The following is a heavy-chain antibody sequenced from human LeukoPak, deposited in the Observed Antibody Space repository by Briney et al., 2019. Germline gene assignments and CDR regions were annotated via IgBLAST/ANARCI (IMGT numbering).Heavy chain of an antibody. CDR2: INAGNDDDT. D-gene: IGHD6-13*01. CDR1: GYAFPHYG. J-gene: IGHJ4*02. CDR3: ARSGSNWSCDS. V-gene: IGHV1-3*01. Sequence: ASVKVSCKASGYAFPHYGVQWVRQAPGQTLEWMGWINAGNDDDTKYSQKFQARLTMTTDTSATTVYMELNSLRSEDTAVYYCARSGSNWSCDSWGQGTLVTVSS.